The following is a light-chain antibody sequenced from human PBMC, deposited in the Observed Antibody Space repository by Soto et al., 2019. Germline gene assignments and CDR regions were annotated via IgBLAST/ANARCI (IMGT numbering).Light chain of an antibody. Sequence: QSVLTQPPSVSGAPGQRVTISCTGSSSNIGAGYDVHWYQQLPGTAPKLLIYGNSTRPSGVPDRFSGSKSGTSASLAITGVQAEDEAADYCQSYDSSLSVVFGGGIKLTVL. CDR2: GNS. CDR3: QSYDSSLSVV. V-gene: IGLV1-40*01. J-gene: IGLJ2*01. CDR1: SSNIGAGYD.